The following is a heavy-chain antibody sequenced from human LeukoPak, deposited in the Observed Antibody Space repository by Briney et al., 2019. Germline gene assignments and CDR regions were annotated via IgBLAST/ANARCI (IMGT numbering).Heavy chain of an antibody. CDR3: ARAGVSSSRNFYYYYYYTDV. D-gene: IGHD6-13*01. Sequence: ASVKVSCKASGYTFTSYYMHWVRQAPGQGLEWMGIINPSGGSTSYAQKFQGRVTMTRDMSTSTVYMELSSLRSEDTAVYYCARAGVSSSRNFYYYYYYTDVWGKGTTVTVSS. CDR1: GYTFTSYY. CDR2: INPSGGST. J-gene: IGHJ6*03. V-gene: IGHV1-46*01.